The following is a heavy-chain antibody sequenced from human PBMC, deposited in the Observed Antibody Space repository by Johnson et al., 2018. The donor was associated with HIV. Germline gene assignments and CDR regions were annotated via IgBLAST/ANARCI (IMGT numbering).Heavy chain of an antibody. CDR3: AKEYYYDSSGFPDAFDI. V-gene: IGHV3-30*18. J-gene: IGHJ3*02. D-gene: IGHD3-22*01. Sequence: YDGNNKQYVDSVKGRSTISRDTSKNTMDLQMNSLRAEDTAVYYCAKEYYYDSSGFPDAFDIWGQGTMVTVSS. CDR2: YDGNNK.